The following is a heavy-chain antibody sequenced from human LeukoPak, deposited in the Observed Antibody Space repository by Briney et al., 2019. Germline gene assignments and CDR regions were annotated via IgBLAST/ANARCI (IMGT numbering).Heavy chain of an antibody. CDR1: GFTFSSYA. Sequence: GGSLRLSCAASGFTFSSYAMSWVRQAPGKGLEWVSTISGSGGGTYYADSVKGRFAISRDNSKSTLYLQLSSLRAEDTAVYYCAKDRYYDFWSCLDFWGQGTLVTVSS. D-gene: IGHD3-3*01. CDR3: AKDRYYDFWSCLDF. V-gene: IGHV3-23*01. J-gene: IGHJ4*02. CDR2: ISGSGGGT.